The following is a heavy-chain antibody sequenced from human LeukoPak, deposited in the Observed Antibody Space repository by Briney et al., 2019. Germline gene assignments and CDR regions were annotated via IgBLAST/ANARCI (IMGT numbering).Heavy chain of an antibody. Sequence: SETLSLTCTVSGGSISTYYWSWIRQPPGKGLEWIGYIYYSGSTSYNPSLKSRVTISVDTSKNRFSLKLSSVTAADTAVYYCARDQGYYYGIDVWGQGTTVTVSS. J-gene: IGHJ6*02. V-gene: IGHV4-59*01. CDR1: GGSISTYY. CDR2: IYYSGST. CDR3: ARDQGYYYGIDV.